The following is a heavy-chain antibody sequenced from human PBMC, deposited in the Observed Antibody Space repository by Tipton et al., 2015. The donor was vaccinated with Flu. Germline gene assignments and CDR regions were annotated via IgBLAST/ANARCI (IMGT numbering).Heavy chain of an antibody. CDR3: ARGQGNSGWRYFDY. V-gene: IGHV4-4*07. D-gene: IGHD6-19*01. CDR2: IYTSGNT. J-gene: IGHJ4*02. Sequence: TLSLTCNVSGGSLSGYYWSWIRQPAGKGLEWIGRIYTSGNTNYSPSLKSRATMSVDTSKNQFSLKLSSMTAADTAVYYCARGQGNSGWRYFDYWGQGTLVTVSS. CDR1: GGSLSGYY.